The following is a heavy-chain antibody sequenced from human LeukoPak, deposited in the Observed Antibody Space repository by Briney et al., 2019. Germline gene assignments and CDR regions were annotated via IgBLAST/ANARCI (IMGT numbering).Heavy chain of an antibody. CDR2: IWYDGSNK. V-gene: IGHV3-33*01. CDR3: ARDSYQDYYGRFDP. Sequence: GGSLRLFCAASGFTFSSYGMHWVRQAPGKELEWVAVIWYDGSNKYYADSVKGRFTISRDNSENTLYLQMNGLTAEDTAMYYCARDSYQDYYGRFDPWGQGTLVIVSS. CDR1: GFTFSSYG. J-gene: IGHJ5*02. D-gene: IGHD3-10*01.